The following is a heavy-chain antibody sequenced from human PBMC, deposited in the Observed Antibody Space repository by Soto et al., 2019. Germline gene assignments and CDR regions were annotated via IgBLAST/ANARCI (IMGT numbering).Heavy chain of an antibody. D-gene: IGHD5-18*01. CDR3: ARDTAMAPAYYYYYMDV. Sequence: LRLSCAPSGFSFNRYSMSWVRQAPAKGLEWVSEINPSADSTNYANSVKGRFTISRDNSKNTLYLQMSSLRAEDTAVYYCARDTAMAPAYYYYYMDVWGKGTTVTVSS. J-gene: IGHJ6*03. CDR2: INPSADST. CDR1: GFSFNRYS. V-gene: IGHV3-23*01.